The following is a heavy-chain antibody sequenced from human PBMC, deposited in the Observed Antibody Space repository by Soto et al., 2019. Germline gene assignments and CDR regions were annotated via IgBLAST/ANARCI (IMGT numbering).Heavy chain of an antibody. CDR3: ARDDYVWGSYRGTDY. D-gene: IGHD3-16*02. J-gene: IGHJ4*02. V-gene: IGHV4-31*03. CDR1: GGSISSGGYY. CDR2: IYYSGST. Sequence: SETLSLTCTVSGGSISSGGYYWSWVRQHPGKGLEWIGYIYYSGSTYYNPSLKSRVTISVDTSKNQFSLKLSSVTAADTAVYYCARDDYVWGSYRGTDYWGQGTLVTVSS.